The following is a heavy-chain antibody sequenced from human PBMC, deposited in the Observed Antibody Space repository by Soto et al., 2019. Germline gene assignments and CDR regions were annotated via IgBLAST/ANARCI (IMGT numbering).Heavy chain of an antibody. Sequence: QVQLQESGPGLVKPSGTLSLTCAFSGGSISSNNWWSWVRQPPGKGLEWIGEISHSGMTSYSPSLKIRVIISLDNSKNQFSLNLPSVTAAATAVYDCARGSGWPKLDSWGQGTLVTVSA. CDR3: ARGSGWPKLDS. CDR1: GGSISSNNW. CDR2: ISHSGMT. J-gene: IGHJ4*02. D-gene: IGHD6-19*01. V-gene: IGHV4-4*02.